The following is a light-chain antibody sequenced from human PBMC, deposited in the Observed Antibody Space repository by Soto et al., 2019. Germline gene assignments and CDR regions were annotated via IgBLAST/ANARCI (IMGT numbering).Light chain of an antibody. J-gene: IGLJ1*01. Sequence: QSALTQPASVSGSPGQSITISCTGTSSDVGCYNYVSWYQQYPGKAPKLMIYDVSNRPSGISNRFSGSKSGNTASLTISGLQAEDEAYYYCSSYTSSSTLYVFGTGTKVTVL. CDR3: SSYTSSSTLYV. CDR2: DVS. CDR1: SSDVGCYNY. V-gene: IGLV2-14*01.